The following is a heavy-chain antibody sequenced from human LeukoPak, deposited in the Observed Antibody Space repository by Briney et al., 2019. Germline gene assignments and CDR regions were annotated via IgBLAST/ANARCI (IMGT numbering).Heavy chain of an antibody. CDR1: GESLSSYY. Sequence: PSETLSLTCAVYGESLSSYYWSWIRQAPGKGLEWVSAISGSGGSTYYADSVKGRFTISRDNSKNTLYLQMNSLRAEDTAVYYCAKKQGLLGYSYGFFDYWGQGTLVTVSS. V-gene: IGHV3-23*01. D-gene: IGHD5-18*01. CDR3: AKKQGLLGYSYGFFDY. J-gene: IGHJ4*02. CDR2: ISGSGGST.